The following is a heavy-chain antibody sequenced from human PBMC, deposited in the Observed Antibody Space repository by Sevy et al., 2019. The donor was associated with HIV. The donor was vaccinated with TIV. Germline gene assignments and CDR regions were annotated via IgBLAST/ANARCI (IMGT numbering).Heavy chain of an antibody. CDR2: IKQDGSEK. J-gene: IGHJ6*03. V-gene: IGHV3-7*03. CDR3: AREDYSNYGNYYYYYMDV. Sequence: GGSPRLSCAACGFTFSSYWMSWVRQAPGKGLEWVANIKQDGSEKYYVDSVRGRFIISRDNAKNSLYLQMNSLRAEDTAVYYCAREDYSNYGNYYYYYMDVWGKGTTVTVSS. D-gene: IGHD4-4*01. CDR1: GFTFSSYW.